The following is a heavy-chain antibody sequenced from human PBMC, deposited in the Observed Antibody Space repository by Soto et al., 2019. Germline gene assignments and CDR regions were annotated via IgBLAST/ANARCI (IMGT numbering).Heavy chain of an antibody. CDR2: INHSGST. J-gene: IGHJ6*02. CDR3: ARGNGRGYYYYGMDV. D-gene: IGHD3-10*01. V-gene: IGHV4-34*01. CDR1: GGSFSGYY. Sequence: SETLSLTCAVYGGSFSGYYWSWIRQPPGKGLEWIGEINHSGSTNYNPSLKSRVTISVDTSKNQFSLKLSSVTAADTAVYYCARGNGRGYYYYGMDVWGQGTTVTVSS.